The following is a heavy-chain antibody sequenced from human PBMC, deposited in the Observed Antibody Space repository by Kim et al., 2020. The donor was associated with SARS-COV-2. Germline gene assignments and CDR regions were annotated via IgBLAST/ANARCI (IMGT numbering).Heavy chain of an antibody. CDR1: GFTFSSYS. J-gene: IGHJ4*02. CDR3: ARARHYYVWGSYRRRAWGYFDY. D-gene: IGHD3-16*02. V-gene: IGHV3-48*02. CDR2: ISSSSSTI. Sequence: GGSLRLSCAASGFTFSSYSMNWVRQAPGKGLEWVSYISSSSSTIYYADSVKGRFTISRDNAKNSLYLQMNSLRDEDTAVYYCARARHYYVWGSYRRRAWGYFDYWGQGTLVTVSS.